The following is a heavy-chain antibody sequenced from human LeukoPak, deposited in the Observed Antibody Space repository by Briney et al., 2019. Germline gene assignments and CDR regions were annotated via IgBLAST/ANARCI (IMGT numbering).Heavy chain of an antibody. CDR1: GFTFSSYG. CDR3: ARLGSIAAAGTPDY. CDR2: ISGSTTYT. D-gene: IGHD6-13*01. J-gene: IGHJ4*02. V-gene: IGHV3-21*05. Sequence: GRSLRLSCAASGFTFSSYGMHWVRQAPGKGLEWASYISGSTTYTTYADSVKGRFTISRDNAKNSLYLQMNSLRGEDTAVYYCARLGSIAAAGTPDYWGQGTLVTVSS.